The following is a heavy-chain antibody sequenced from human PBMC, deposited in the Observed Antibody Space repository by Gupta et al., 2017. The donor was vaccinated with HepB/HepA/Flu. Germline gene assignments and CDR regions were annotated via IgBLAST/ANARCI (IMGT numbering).Heavy chain of an antibody. D-gene: IGHD3-10*01. CDR2: IKSKTDGGTT. Sequence: EVQLVESGGGLVKPGGSLRLSCAASGFTFSNARLSWVRQAPRKGLEWVGRIKSKTDGGTTDYAAPVKGRFTISRDDSKNTLYLQMNSLKTEDTAVYYCTTDNIYGSGSYLGLGYWGQGTLVTVSS. CDR3: TTDNIYGSGSYLGLGY. J-gene: IGHJ4*02. V-gene: IGHV3-15*01. CDR1: GFTFSNAR.